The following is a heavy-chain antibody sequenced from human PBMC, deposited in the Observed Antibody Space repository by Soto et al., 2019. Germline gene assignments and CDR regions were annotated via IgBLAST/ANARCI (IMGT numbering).Heavy chain of an antibody. Sequence: GASVKVSCKASGYTFTSYGISWVRQAPGRGLEWMGWISAYNGNTNYAQKLQGRVTMTTDTSTSTAYMELSSLRSEDTAVYYCARDDSLVVPAANYYHYYGMDVWGQGITVTVSS. CDR3: ARDDSLVVPAANYYHYYGMDV. CDR2: ISAYNGNT. D-gene: IGHD2-2*01. V-gene: IGHV1-18*01. J-gene: IGHJ6*02. CDR1: GYTFTSYG.